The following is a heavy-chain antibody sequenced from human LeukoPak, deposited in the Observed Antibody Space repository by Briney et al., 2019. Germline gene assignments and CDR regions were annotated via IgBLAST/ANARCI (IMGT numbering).Heavy chain of an antibody. J-gene: IGHJ4*02. CDR3: AKDFGYRTYYFDY. CDR1: GFTFSSYA. Sequence: GRSLRLSCAASGFTFSSYAMHWVRQAPGKGLEWVTIISFDGSNKYYADSVKGRFTISRDNSKNTLYLQMNSLRAEDTAVYYCAKDFGYRTYYFDYWGQGTLVTVSS. CDR2: ISFDGSNK. D-gene: IGHD3-16*02. V-gene: IGHV3-30*04.